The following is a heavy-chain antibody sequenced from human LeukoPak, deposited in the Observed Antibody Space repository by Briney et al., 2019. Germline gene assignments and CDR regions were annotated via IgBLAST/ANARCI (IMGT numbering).Heavy chain of an antibody. J-gene: IGHJ5*02. CDR1: GFTYSTYS. CDR2: ISSSTAI. CDR3: ARESVQQLSP. V-gene: IGHV3-48*01. Sequence: GGSLRLSCAAYGFTYSTYSMNWVRQAPGKGLEWISYISSSTAIYYADSVKGRFTISRDNAKSSLYLQMNSLRAEDTAVYYCARESVQQLSPWGQGALVTVSS. D-gene: IGHD6-13*01.